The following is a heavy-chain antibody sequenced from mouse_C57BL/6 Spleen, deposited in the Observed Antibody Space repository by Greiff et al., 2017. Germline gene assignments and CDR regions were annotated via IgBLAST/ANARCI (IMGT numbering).Heavy chain of an antibody. J-gene: IGHJ3*01. CDR2: IYPGDGDT. V-gene: IGHV1-82*01. CDR1: GYAFSSSW. CDR3: ATQTAQATWPFAY. Sequence: QVQLKQSGPELVKPGASVKISCKASGYAFSSSWMNWVKQRPGTGLEWIGRIYPGDGDTNYNGKFKGKATLTADKSSSTAYMQLSSLTSEDSAVYFCATQTAQATWPFAYWGQGTLVTVSA. D-gene: IGHD3-2*02.